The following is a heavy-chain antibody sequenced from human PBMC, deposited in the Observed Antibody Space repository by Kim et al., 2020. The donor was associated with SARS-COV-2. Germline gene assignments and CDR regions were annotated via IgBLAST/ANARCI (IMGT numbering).Heavy chain of an antibody. J-gene: IGHJ6*02. D-gene: IGHD3-16*01. CDR1: GFTFSSYS. V-gene: IGHV3-48*02. CDR2: ISSSSSTI. CDR3: ARDKGLVQPWGVFMVYYGMDV. Sequence: GGSLRLSCAASGFTFSSYSMNWVRQAPGKGLEWVSYISSSSSTIYYADSVKGRFTISRDNAKNSLYLQMNSLRDEDTAVYYCARDKGLVQPWGVFMVYYGMDVWGQGTTVTVSS.